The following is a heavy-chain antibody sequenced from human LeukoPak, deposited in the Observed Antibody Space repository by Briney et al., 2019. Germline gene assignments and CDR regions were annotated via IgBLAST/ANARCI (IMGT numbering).Heavy chain of an antibody. CDR2: IYSGGST. CDR3: ARDLGETGY. D-gene: IGHD3-10*01. CDR1: WVSGSYKN. Sequence: GGVLRLSSAASWVSGSYKNKSWVRPAPREGLEWVSVIYSGGSTYYADSVKGRFTISRDNSKNTLYLQMNSLRAEDTAVYYCARDLGETGYWGQGTLVTVSS. V-gene: IGHV3-53*01. J-gene: IGHJ4*02.